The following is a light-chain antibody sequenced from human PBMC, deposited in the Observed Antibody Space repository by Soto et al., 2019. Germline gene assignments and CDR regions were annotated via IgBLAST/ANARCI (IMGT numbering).Light chain of an antibody. Sequence: QSVLTQPASVSGSPGQSITISCTGTSSDVGGYNYVSWYQQHPGKAPKLMIYEVTHRPSGVSNRFSGSKSGNTASPTISGLQAEDEADYYCSSYTTTNTYVFGTGTKVTVL. CDR2: EVT. J-gene: IGLJ1*01. V-gene: IGLV2-14*01. CDR3: SSYTTTNTYV. CDR1: SSDVGGYNY.